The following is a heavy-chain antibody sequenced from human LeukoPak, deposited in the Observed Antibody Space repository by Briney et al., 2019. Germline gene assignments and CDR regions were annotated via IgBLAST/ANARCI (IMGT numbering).Heavy chain of an antibody. Sequence: PGGSLRLSCAASGFPFSDYHMSWIRQAPGKGLEWVSYIYFTGDVIYYADSVKGRFTISRDNAKNSLYLQMNSLKAEDTAVYYCARGDMLERPSFDIWGQGTVVTVSS. J-gene: IGHJ3*02. CDR2: IYFTGDVI. CDR3: ARGDMLERPSFDI. V-gene: IGHV3-11*01. D-gene: IGHD1-1*01. CDR1: GFPFSDYH.